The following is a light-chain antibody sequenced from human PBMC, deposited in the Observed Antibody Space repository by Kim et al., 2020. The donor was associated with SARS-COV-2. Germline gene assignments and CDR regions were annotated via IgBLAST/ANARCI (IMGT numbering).Light chain of an antibody. Sequence: GEPASISCRSSQSLLHSNGYNYLDLYLQKPGQSPQLLIYLGSNRASGVPDRFSGSGSGTDFTLKISRVEAEDVGVYYCMQALQTWTFGQGTKLEI. CDR3: MQALQTWT. CDR2: LGS. CDR1: QSLLHSNGYNY. V-gene: IGKV2-28*01. J-gene: IGKJ2*01.